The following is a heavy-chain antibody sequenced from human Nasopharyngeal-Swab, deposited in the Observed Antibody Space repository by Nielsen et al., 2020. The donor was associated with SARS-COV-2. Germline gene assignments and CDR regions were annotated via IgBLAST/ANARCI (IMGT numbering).Heavy chain of an antibody. CDR1: GFTFSSYA. J-gene: IGHJ5*02. V-gene: IGHV3-23*01. CDR2: ISVSGGST. CDR3: AKMARFSSGSDWFDP. Sequence: GGSLRLSCAASGFTFSSYAMSWVRQAPGKGLEWVSAISVSGGSTYYADSVKGRFTISRDNSKNTLYLQMNSLRAEDTAVYYCAKMARFSSGSDWFDPWGQGTLVTVSS. D-gene: IGHD6-19*01.